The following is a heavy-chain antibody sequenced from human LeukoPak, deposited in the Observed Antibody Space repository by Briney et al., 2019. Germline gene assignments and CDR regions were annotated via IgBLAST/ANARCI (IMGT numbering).Heavy chain of an antibody. V-gene: IGHV3-23*01. CDR2: ISGSGGST. J-gene: IGHJ4*02. CDR3: AKDLTSLD. CDR1: GGTFSSYA. D-gene: IGHD3-9*01. Sequence: ASVKVSCKASGGTFSSYAMSWVRQAPGKGLEWVSAISGSGGSTYYADSVKGRFTISRDNSKNTLYLQMNSLRAEDTAVYYCAKDLTSLDWGQGTLVTVSS.